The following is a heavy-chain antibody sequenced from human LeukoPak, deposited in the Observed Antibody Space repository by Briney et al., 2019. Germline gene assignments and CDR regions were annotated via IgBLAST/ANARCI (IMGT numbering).Heavy chain of an antibody. CDR2: IKQDGSDK. Sequence: GGSLRLSCAASGFTFSSYWMNWVRQAPGKGLEWAANIKQDGSDKHYVDSVKGRFTISRDNAKNSLYLQMNNLRAEDTAVYYCARDIAAGNLFDPWGQGTLVTVSS. J-gene: IGHJ5*02. CDR1: GFTFSSYW. D-gene: IGHD6-19*01. CDR3: ARDIAAGNLFDP. V-gene: IGHV3-7*05.